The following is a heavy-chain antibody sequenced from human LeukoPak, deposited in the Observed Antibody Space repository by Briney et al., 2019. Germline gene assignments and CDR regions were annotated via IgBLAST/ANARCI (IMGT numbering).Heavy chain of an antibody. CDR3: TTDEDWNYARKDV. CDR1: GFTFNYAW. CDR2: TVSEIDGGTT. J-gene: IGHJ6*02. V-gene: IGHV3-15*04. D-gene: IGHD1-7*01. Sequence: PGGSLRLSCAASGFTFNYAWMSWVRQIPGKGLEWVGQTVSEIDGGTTDYAAPVKGRFTISRDDSKSTLYLQMNSLKIEDTAVYYCTTDEDWNYARKDVWGQGATVIVSS.